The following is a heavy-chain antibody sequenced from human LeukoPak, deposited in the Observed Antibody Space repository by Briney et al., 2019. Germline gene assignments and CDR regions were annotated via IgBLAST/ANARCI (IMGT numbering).Heavy chain of an antibody. V-gene: IGHV1-46*01. CDR2: INPSGGST. J-gene: IGHJ5*02. CDR3: ARGATVVTLGPSGLHQVFDP. D-gene: IGHD4-23*01. CDR1: GYTFTSYY. Sequence: RASVKVSCKASGYTFTSYYMHWVRQAPGQGLEWMGIINPSGGSTSYAQKFQGRVTMTRDMSTSTVYMELSSLRSEDTAVYYCARGATVVTLGPSGLHQVFDPWGQGTLVTVSS.